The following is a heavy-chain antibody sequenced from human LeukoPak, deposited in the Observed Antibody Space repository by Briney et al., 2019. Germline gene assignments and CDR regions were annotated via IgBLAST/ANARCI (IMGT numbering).Heavy chain of an antibody. V-gene: IGHV3-53*01. Sequence: PGGSLRLSCAASGFTVSSNYMSWVRQAPGKGLEWVSVIYSGGSTYYADSVKGRFTISRDNAKNSLYLQMNSLRAEDTAVYYCARDAGYQLLPGYYYYMDVWGKGTTVTVSS. CDR1: GFTVSSNY. CDR3: ARDAGYQLLPGYYYYMDV. CDR2: IYSGGST. J-gene: IGHJ6*03. D-gene: IGHD2-2*01.